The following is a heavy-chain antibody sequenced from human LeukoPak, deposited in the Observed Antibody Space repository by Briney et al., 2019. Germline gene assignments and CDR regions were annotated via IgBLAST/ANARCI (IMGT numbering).Heavy chain of an antibody. CDR2: INPNSGGT. CDR3: AGFRYSYGWPEFDY. J-gene: IGHJ4*02. Sequence: ASVKVSCKASGYTFTGYYMHWVRQAPGQGLEWMGWINPNSGGTNYAQKFQGRVTMTRDTSISTAYMELSRLRSDDTAVYYCAGFRYSYGWPEFDYWGQGTLVTVSS. CDR1: GYTFTGYY. D-gene: IGHD5-18*01. V-gene: IGHV1-2*02.